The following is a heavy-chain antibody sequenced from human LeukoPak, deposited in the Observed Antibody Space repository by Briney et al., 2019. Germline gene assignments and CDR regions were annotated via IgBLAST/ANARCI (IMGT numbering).Heavy chain of an antibody. CDR2: ISGSGDST. CDR3: AKFLLLMVRGVIPLFDY. D-gene: IGHD3-10*01. CDR1: GFTFSSYA. J-gene: IGHJ4*02. Sequence: GGSLRLSCAASGFTFSSYAMSWVRQAPGKGLEWVSAISGSGDSTYYADSVKGRFTISRDNSKNTLYLQMNSLRAEDTAVYYCAKFLLLMVRGVIPLFDYWGQGTLVTVSS. V-gene: IGHV3-23*01.